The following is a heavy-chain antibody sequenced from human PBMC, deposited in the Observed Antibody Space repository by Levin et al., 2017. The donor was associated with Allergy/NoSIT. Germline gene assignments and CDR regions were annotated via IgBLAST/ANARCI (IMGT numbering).Heavy chain of an antibody. CDR2: LPPPRGGP. CDR3: AREVVPAAANSEYFQH. CDR1: GYNGKDYD. J-gene: IGHJ1*01. Sequence: SFPSYGYNGKDYDIDWGRKEEGPFLSFLFFLPPPRGGPTYAQMFQDRVTMTRGTSISTAYMELSRLRSDDTAVYYCAREVVPAAANSEYFQHWGQGTLVTVSS. D-gene: IGHD2-2*01. V-gene: IGHV1-2*02.